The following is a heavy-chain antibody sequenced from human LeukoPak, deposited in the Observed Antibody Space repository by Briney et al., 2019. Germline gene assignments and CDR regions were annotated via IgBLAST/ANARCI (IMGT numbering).Heavy chain of an antibody. CDR2: IIPIFGIA. V-gene: IGHV1-69*13. Sequence: SVKVSCKASGGTFSSYAISWVRQAPGQGLEWMGGIIPIFGIANYAQKFQGRVTITADESTSTAYMELSSLRSEDTAVYYCARNTLGYCSSTSCPWRSYFDYWGQGTLVTVSS. CDR1: GGTFSSYA. CDR3: ARNTLGYCSSTSCPWRSYFDY. J-gene: IGHJ4*02. D-gene: IGHD2-2*01.